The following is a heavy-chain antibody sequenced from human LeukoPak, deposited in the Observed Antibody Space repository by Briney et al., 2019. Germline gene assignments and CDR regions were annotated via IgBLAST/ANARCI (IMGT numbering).Heavy chain of an antibody. CDR1: GGSISSYY. V-gene: IGHV4-59*01. Sequence: SETLSLTCTVSGGSISSYYWSWIRQPPGKGLEWIGYIYYSGSTTYNPSLKSRVTISVDTSKNQFSLKLSSVTAADTAVYYCARRSTYYDYVWGSYRYGDDAFDIWGQGTMVTVSS. CDR3: ARRSTYYDYVWGSYRYGDDAFDI. D-gene: IGHD3-16*02. CDR2: IYYSGST. J-gene: IGHJ3*02.